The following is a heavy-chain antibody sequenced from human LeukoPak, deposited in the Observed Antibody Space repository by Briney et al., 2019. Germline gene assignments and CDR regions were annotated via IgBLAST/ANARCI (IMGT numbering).Heavy chain of an antibody. CDR2: IIPILGTA. J-gene: IGHJ4*02. D-gene: IGHD2-15*01. CDR3: ARSRGSCYSCGDY. Sequence: ASVKVSCKASGGTFSRYAINWVRQAPGQGLEWMGGIIPILGTANYAQKFQGRVTITADESTSTAYMELSSLRSEDTAVYYCARSRGSCYSCGDYWGQGTLVTVSS. V-gene: IGHV1-69*13. CDR1: GGTFSRYA.